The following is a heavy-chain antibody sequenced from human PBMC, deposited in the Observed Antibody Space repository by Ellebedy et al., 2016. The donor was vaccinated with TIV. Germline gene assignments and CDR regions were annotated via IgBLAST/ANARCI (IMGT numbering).Heavy chain of an antibody. V-gene: IGHV3-74*01. J-gene: IGHJ4*02. CDR2: IKSDGSSI. CDR1: GFTFSSYW. Sequence: GGSLRLXXAASGFTFSSYWRKWVRHAPGKGLVWVSRIKSDGSSITYADSVKGQFTISRHNAKTTRYLQMNRLRAEDTAVYYCARGHPATMNSLMGYWGQGTLVTVSS. D-gene: IGHD5-12*01. CDR3: ARGHPATMNSLMGY.